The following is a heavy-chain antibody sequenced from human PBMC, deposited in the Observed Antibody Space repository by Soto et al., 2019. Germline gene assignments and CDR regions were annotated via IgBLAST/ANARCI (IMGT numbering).Heavy chain of an antibody. V-gene: IGHV3-72*01. D-gene: IGHD5-12*01. CDR1: GFTFSDHY. CDR2: TRNKANSYTT. Sequence: EVQLVESGGGLVQPGGSLRLSCAASGFTFSDHYMDWVRQAPGKGLEWVGRTRNKANSYTTEYAASVKGRFTISRGDSKNSLYLQMNSLKTEDTAVYYCARDLRYSGYDWGFDYWGQGTLVTVSS. CDR3: ARDLRYSGYDWGFDY. J-gene: IGHJ4*02.